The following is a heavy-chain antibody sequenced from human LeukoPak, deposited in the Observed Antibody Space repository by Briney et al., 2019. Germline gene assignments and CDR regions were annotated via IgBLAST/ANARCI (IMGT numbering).Heavy chain of an antibody. J-gene: IGHJ4*02. V-gene: IGHV3-21*01. CDR3: ARGRGSSYGDPFDY. CDR2: ISASSDRI. Sequence: GGSLRLSCAASGFTLRSHSINWVSQAPGKGLEWVSCISASSDRIFYRDSVKGRFTLSRDLAKNSLFLQLNSLRAEDTAVYYCARGRGSSYGDPFDYWGQGTLVTVSS. CDR1: GFTLRSHS. D-gene: IGHD5-18*01.